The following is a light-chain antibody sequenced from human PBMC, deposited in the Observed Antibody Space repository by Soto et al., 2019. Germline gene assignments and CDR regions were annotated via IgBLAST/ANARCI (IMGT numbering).Light chain of an antibody. CDR3: QQRYSTPRT. Sequence: DIQMTQSPPSLSASVGDRVTITCRASQSISSYLNWYQQKPGKAPKLLIYAASSLQSGVPSRFSGSGSGTDFTLTISSLQPEDFATYYCQQRYSTPRTFGQGTKVDIK. J-gene: IGKJ1*01. CDR2: AAS. V-gene: IGKV1-39*01. CDR1: QSISSY.